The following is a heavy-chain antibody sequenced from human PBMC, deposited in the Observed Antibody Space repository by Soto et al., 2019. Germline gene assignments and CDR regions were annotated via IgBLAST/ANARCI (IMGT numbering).Heavy chain of an antibody. CDR1: GGTFSTYA. D-gene: IGHD6-6*01. CDR3: ARNEPLVPDAFDI. Sequence: SVKVSCKASGGTFSTYAIDWVRQAPGQGLEWMGGIIPIFGTANYAQKFQGRVTITADESTSTAYMELSSLRSEDTAVYYCARNEPLVPDAFDIWGQGTMVTVSS. CDR2: IIPIFGTA. J-gene: IGHJ3*02. V-gene: IGHV1-69*13.